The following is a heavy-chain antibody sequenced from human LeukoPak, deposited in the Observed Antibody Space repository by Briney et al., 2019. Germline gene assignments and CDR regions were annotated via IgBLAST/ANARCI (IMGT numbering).Heavy chain of an antibody. D-gene: IGHD3-22*01. CDR2: IYYSGST. CDR1: GGSISSYY. CDR3: ARARGIVVVYYFDY. Sequence: SETLSLTCTVSGGSISSYYWSWIRQPPGKGLEWIGYIYYSGSTNYNPSLKSRVTISVDTSKNQFSLKLSSVTAADTAVYYCARARGIVVVYYFDYWGQGTLVTVSS. V-gene: IGHV4-59*12. J-gene: IGHJ4*02.